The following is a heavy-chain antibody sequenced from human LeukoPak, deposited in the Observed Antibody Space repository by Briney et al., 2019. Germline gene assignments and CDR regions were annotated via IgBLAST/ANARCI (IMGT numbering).Heavy chain of an antibody. D-gene: IGHD5-12*01. V-gene: IGHV3-74*01. CDR3: ARASGGSYEPFFDY. J-gene: IGHJ4*02. CDR1: GFTFSRYW. Sequence: GGSLRLSWAAPGFTFSRYWMHWVRQAPGKGLVWVSRINTDGSSTSYADSVKGRFTISRDNAKNTLYLQMNSLRAEDTAVYYCARASGGSYEPFFDYWGQGTLVTVSS. CDR2: INTDGSST.